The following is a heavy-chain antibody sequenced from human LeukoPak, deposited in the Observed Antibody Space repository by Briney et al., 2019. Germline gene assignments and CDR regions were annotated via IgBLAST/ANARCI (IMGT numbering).Heavy chain of an antibody. CDR1: GGTFSSYA. CDR3: AREDNYYDTPTFDY. CDR2: IIPIFGTA. Sequence: PQASVKVSCKASGGTFSSYAISWVRQAPGQGLEWMGGIIPIFGTANYAQKFQGRVTITADESTSTAYMELSSLRSEDTAVYYCAREDNYYDTPTFDYWGQGILVTVSS. D-gene: IGHD3-22*01. J-gene: IGHJ4*02. V-gene: IGHV1-69*13.